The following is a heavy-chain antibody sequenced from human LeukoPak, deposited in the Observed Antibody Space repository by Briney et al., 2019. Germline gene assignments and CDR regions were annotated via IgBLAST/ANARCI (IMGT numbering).Heavy chain of an antibody. CDR2: IYEGGRT. CDR3: ARHPHIVVVVAATPGAFDI. Sequence: PSETLSLTCTVSGGSISSSSYCWGWIRQPPGKGLEWGGSIYEGGRTYYNPSLKSRVNISVDTSKNQFSLKLRSVTAADTAVYYCARHPHIVVVVAATPGAFDIWGQGTMVTVSS. CDR1: GGSISSSSYC. V-gene: IGHV4-39*01. D-gene: IGHD2-15*01. J-gene: IGHJ3*02.